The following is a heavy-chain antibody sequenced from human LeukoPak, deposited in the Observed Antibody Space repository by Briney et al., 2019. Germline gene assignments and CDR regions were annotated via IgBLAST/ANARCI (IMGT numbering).Heavy chain of an antibody. CDR3: ARGRSGYDSVSIDY. J-gene: IGHJ4*02. CDR1: GYSISSGYY. Sequence: PSETLSLTCTVSGYSISSGYYWGWIRQPAGKGLEWIGRIYTSGSTNYNPSLKSRVTISVDTSKNQFSLKLSSVTAADTAVYCCARGRSGYDSVSIDYWGQGTLVTVSS. CDR2: IYTSGST. V-gene: IGHV4-61*02. D-gene: IGHD5-12*01.